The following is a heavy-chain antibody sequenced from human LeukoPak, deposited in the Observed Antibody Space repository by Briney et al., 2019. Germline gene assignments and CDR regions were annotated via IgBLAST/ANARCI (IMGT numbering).Heavy chain of an antibody. J-gene: IGHJ3*02. CDR3: AKDMTIVASGAFDI. CDR1: GFTFDDYA. V-gene: IGHV3-9*01. Sequence: PGRSLRLSCAASGFTFDDYAMHWVRQAPGKGLEWVSGISWNSGSIGYADSVKGRFTISRDNAKNSLYLQMNSLRAEDTALYYCAKDMTIVASGAFDIWGQGTMVTVSS. D-gene: IGHD2-21*01. CDR2: ISWNSGSI.